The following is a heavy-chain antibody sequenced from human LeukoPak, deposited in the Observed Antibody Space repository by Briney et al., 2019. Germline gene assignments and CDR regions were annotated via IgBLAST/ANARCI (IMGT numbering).Heavy chain of an antibody. D-gene: IGHD1-26*01. V-gene: IGHV1-2*02. J-gene: IGHJ3*02. Sequence: GASVKVSCKASGYTFTGYYMHWVRLAPGQGLEWMGWINPNSGGTNYAQKFQGRVTITADESTSTAYMELSSLRSEDTAVYYCASPHTGANGGAAFDIWGQGTMVTVSS. CDR1: GYTFTGYY. CDR2: INPNSGGT. CDR3: ASPHTGANGGAAFDI.